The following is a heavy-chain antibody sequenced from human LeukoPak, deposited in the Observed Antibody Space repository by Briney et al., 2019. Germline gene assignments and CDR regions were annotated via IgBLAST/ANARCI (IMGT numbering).Heavy chain of an antibody. V-gene: IGHV1-69*13. CDR2: IIPIFGTA. CDR1: GYTFTSYY. J-gene: IGHJ6*02. Sequence: SVKVSCKASGYTFTSYYMHWVRQAPGQGLEWMGGIIPIFGTANYAQKFQGRVTITADESTSTAYMELSSLRSEDTAVYYCARGRMVRGVRVYYYYGMDVWGQGTTVTVSS. CDR3: ARGRMVRGVRVYYYYGMDV. D-gene: IGHD3-10*01.